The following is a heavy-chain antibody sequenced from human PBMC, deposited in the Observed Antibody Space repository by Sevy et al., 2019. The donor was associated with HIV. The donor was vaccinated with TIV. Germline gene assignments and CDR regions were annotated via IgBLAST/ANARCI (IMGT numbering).Heavy chain of an antibody. Sequence: GGSLRLSCAASGFTFSSYGMHWVRQAPGKGLEWVAVIWYDGSNKYYADYVKGRFTISRDNSKNTLYLQMNSLRAEDTAVYYCARERTTVTTWYYFDYWGQGTLVTVSS. D-gene: IGHD4-4*01. CDR1: GFTFSSYG. CDR3: ARERTTVTTWYYFDY. CDR2: IWYDGSNK. J-gene: IGHJ4*02. V-gene: IGHV3-33*01.